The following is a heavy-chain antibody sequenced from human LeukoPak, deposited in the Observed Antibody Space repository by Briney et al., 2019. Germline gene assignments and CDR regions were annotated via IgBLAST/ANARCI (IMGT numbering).Heavy chain of an antibody. V-gene: IGHV5-51*01. CDR2: IYPGDSDT. D-gene: IGHD1-26*01. J-gene: IGHJ4*02. CDR3: ARRVDSYWFFDY. CDR1: GYSFTNYW. Sequence: GESLKISCKGSGYSFTNYWIGWVRQIPGKGLEWMGIIYPGDSDTRYIPSFQGQVTISADKSISTAYLQWSSLQASDTVMYYCARRVDSYWFFDYWGQGTLVTVSS.